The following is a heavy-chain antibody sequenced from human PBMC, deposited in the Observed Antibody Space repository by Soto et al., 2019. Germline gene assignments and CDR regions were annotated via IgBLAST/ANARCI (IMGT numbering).Heavy chain of an antibody. CDR2: IYSGGST. CDR3: ARMNQEFWSGYSTYYYYYYMDV. CDR1: GFTVSSNY. V-gene: IGHV3-66*01. J-gene: IGHJ6*03. Sequence: GGSLRLSCAASGFTVSSNYMSWVRQAPGKGLEWVSVIYSGGSTYYADSVKGRFTISRDNSKNTLYLQMNSLRAEDTAVYYCARMNQEFWSGYSTYYYYYYMDVWGKGTTVTVSS. D-gene: IGHD3-3*01.